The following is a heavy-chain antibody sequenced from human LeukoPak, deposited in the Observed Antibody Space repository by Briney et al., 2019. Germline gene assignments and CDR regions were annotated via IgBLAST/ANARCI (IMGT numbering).Heavy chain of an antibody. V-gene: IGHV3-48*04. D-gene: IGHD3-10*02. Sequence: GGSLRLSCAASGFTFSSYSMHWVRQSPGKGLEWVSSISSSGSTIYYADSVKGRFTISRDNAKNSLYLQMNSLRAEDTAVYYCAELGITMIGGVWGKGTTVTISS. J-gene: IGHJ6*04. CDR3: AELGITMIGGV. CDR2: ISSSGSTI. CDR1: GFTFSSYS.